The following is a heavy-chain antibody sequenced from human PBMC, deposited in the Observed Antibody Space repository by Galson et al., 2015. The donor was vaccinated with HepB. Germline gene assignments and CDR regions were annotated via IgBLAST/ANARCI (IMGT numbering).Heavy chain of an antibody. Sequence: SLRLSCAASGFTFSGSAMHWVRQASGKGLEWVGRIRSKANSYATAYAASVKGRFTISRDDSKNTAYLQMNSLKTEDTAVYYCTRHGGYCSSTSCYVRDPRASGGDYYYMDVWGKGTTVTVSS. CDR1: GFTFSGSA. D-gene: IGHD2-2*01. CDR2: IRSKANSYAT. CDR3: TRHGGYCSSTSCYVRDPRASGGDYYYMDV. V-gene: IGHV3-73*01. J-gene: IGHJ6*03.